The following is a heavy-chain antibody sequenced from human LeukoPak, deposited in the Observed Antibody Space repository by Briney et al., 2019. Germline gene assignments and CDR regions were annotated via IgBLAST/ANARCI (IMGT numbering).Heavy chain of an antibody. CDR2: FTHEHGET. J-gene: IGHJ4*02. D-gene: IGHD4-23*01. CDR3: ATGDYGGIYFDF. V-gene: IGHV1-24*01. CDR1: GYSLSELS. Sequence: GASVKVSCKVSGYSLSELSVHWVRQAPGIGLEWMGGFTHEHGETTYAQNFHGRVTMTEDTSTGTAYMELSSLRSDDTAMYYCATGDYGGIYFDFWGRGTLVTVSP.